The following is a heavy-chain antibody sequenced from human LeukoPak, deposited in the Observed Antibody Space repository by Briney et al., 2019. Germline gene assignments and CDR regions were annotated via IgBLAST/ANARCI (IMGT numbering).Heavy chain of an antibody. CDR1: GFTISFYW. CDR3: VRDGGYYGPDS. D-gene: IGHD3-10*01. Sequence: GGSLRLSCAASGFTISFYWMSWVRQAPGKGLEWVANINQVASEKNYVDSVKGRFTISRDNAKNSLYLQMDSVRAEDTAMYYCVRDGGYYGPDSWGQGALVSVSS. V-gene: IGHV3-7*04. J-gene: IGHJ4*02. CDR2: INQVASEK.